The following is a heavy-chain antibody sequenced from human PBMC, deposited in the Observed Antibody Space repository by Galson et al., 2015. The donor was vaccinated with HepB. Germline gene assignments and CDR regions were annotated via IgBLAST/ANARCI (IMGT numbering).Heavy chain of an antibody. CDR2: IYYSGST. J-gene: IGHJ4*02. D-gene: IGHD1-1*01. V-gene: IGHV4-59*02. Sequence: ETLSLTCSVSGASVNNYYWSWIRQPPGKGLEWIAYIYYSGSTNYNPSLKSRVTISVDTSKNQFSLKLNSVTAADTAVYYCARDAPKGGSDYFDYWGQGALVTVSS. CDR1: GASVNNYY. CDR3: ARDAPKGGSDYFDY.